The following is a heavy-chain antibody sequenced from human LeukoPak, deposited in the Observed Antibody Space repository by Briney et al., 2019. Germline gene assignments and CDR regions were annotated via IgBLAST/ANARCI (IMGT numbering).Heavy chain of an antibody. D-gene: IGHD3-22*01. CDR1: GSSFTSYW. J-gene: IGHJ3*02. Sequence: GESLKISFKGSGSSFTSYWIGWVRPLPGKGLEWMGIIYPGDSDTRYSPSFQGQVTISADKSISTAYLQWSSLKASDTAMYYCARPPMIHGAFDIWGQGTMVTVSS. CDR3: ARPPMIHGAFDI. V-gene: IGHV5-51*01. CDR2: IYPGDSDT.